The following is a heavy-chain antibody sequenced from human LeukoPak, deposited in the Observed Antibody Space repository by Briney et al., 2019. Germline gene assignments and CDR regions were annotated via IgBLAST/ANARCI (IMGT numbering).Heavy chain of an antibody. CDR3: ARGQLVPAAFDI. CDR2: IIPIFGTA. CDR1: GGTFSSYA. V-gene: IGHV1-69*06. D-gene: IGHD1-1*01. J-gene: IGHJ3*02. Sequence: ASVKVSCKASGGTFSSYAISWVRQAPGQGLEWMGGIIPIFGTANYAQKVQGRVTITAEKSTSTAYMELSSLRSEDTAVYYCARGQLVPAAFDIWGQGTMVTASS.